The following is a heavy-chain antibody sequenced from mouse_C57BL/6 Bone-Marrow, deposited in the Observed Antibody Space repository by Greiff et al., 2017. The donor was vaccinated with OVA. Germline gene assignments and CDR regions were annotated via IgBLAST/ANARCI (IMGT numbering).Heavy chain of an antibody. CDR2: IRNKANGYTT. D-gene: IGHD4-1*01. V-gene: IGHV7-3*01. J-gene: IGHJ4*01. CDR3: ARYETPLGYAMDY. Sequence: EVQLVESGGGLVQPGGSLSLSCAASGFTFTDYYMSWVRQPPGKALEWLGFIRNKANGYTTEYSASVKGRFTISRDNSQSILYLQMNALRAEDSATYYCARYETPLGYAMDYWGQGTSVTVSS. CDR1: GFTFTDYY.